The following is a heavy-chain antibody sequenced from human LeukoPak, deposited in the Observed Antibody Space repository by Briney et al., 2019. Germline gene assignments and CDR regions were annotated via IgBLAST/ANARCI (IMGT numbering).Heavy chain of an antibody. Sequence: QSGGSLRLSCEASGFIFSNHWMHWVRQTPGKGLVWLSRISGDGSDTTYVDSVRGRFTISRDNAKNTLYLQMNSLRVEDTAIYYCARVNHLIVSGGTALPDTWGQGTLVTVSS. D-gene: IGHD2-15*01. J-gene: IGHJ5*02. CDR2: ISGDGSDT. CDR1: GFIFSNHW. CDR3: ARVNHLIVSGGTALPDT. V-gene: IGHV3-74*01.